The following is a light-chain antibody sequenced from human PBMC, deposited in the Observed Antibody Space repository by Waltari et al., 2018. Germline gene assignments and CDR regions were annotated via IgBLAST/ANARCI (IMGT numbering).Light chain of an antibody. CDR1: MGPATSGFF. CDR2: RTD. J-gene: IGLJ3*02. Sequence: QTVLTPEPSLTVSPGGTATLPSASSMGPATSGFFPNWFQQKPGQAPRALIYRTDNKQSWTPARFSGSLLGGKAALTLSNAQPEDEADYYCLLMSGNAWVFGGGTKLTVL. CDR3: LLMSGNAWV. V-gene: IGLV7-43*01.